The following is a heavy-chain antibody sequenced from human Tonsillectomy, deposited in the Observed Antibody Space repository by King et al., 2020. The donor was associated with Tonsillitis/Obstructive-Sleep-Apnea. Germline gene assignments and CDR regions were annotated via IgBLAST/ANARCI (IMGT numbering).Heavy chain of an antibody. CDR3: ARLATNYYGSSSYLDY. Sequence: VQLQESGPGLVKPSETLSLTCTVSGGSITTYYWSWIRPPPGKGLEWIGYIYYSGSTNYNPSLKSRVTISVDTSKNQFSLQLSSVTAADTAIYYCARLATNYYGSSSYLDYWGQGTLVTVSS. D-gene: IGHD3-22*01. CDR1: GGSITTYY. J-gene: IGHJ4*02. CDR2: IYYSGST. V-gene: IGHV4-59*08.